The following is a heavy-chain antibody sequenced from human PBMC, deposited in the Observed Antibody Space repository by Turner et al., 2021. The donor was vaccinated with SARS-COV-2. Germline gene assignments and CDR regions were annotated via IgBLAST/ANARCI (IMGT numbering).Heavy chain of an antibody. D-gene: IGHD6-19*01. CDR3: AKDFGYSSGGVDY. V-gene: IGHV3-9*01. J-gene: IGHJ4*02. CDR2: STWNSGSI. CDR1: GFTVSSTY. Sequence: EVQLVESGGGLVQPGGSLRLSCAASGFTVSSTYMSWVRQAPGKGLECVSGSTWNSGSIGYADSVKGRFTISRDNAKNSLYLQMNSLRAEDTALYYCAKDFGYSSGGVDYWGQGTLVTVSS.